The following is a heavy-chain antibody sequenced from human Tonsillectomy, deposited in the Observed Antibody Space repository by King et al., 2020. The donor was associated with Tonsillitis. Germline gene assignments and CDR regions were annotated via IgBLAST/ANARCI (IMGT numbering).Heavy chain of an antibody. CDR2: ISSSGSTI. J-gene: IGHJ4*02. Sequence: QLVQSGGGLVQPGGSLRLSCAASGFTFSSYEMNWVRQAPGKGLEWVSYISSSGSTIYYADSVKGRFTISRDNAKNSLYLQMNSLRAEDTALYYCARLGIAVASDYWGQGTLVTVSS. V-gene: IGHV3-48*03. CDR3: ARLGIAVASDY. CDR1: GFTFSSYE. D-gene: IGHD6-19*01.